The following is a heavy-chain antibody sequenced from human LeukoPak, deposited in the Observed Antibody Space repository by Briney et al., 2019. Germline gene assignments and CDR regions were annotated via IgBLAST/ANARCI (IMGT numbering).Heavy chain of an antibody. Sequence: SETLSLTCAVYGGSFSGYYWSWIRQPPGKGLEWIGEINHSGSTNYNPSLKSRVTISVDTSKNQFSLKLSSVTAADTAVYYCARSIVVVPAAIEHFDYWGQGTLVTVSS. D-gene: IGHD2-2*01. CDR2: INHSGST. CDR3: ARSIVVVPAAIEHFDY. V-gene: IGHV4-34*01. J-gene: IGHJ4*02. CDR1: GGSFSGYY.